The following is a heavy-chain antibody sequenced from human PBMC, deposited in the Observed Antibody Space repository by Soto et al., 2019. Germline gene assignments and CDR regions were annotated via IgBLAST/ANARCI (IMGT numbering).Heavy chain of an antibody. CDR2: INHSGST. CDR3: ARGSSYDYGSGSLGWFGP. CDR1: GGSFSGYY. J-gene: IGHJ5*02. Sequence: SETLSLTCAVYGGSFSGYYWSWIRQPPWKGLEWIGEINHSGSTNYNPSLKSRVTISVDTSKNQFSLKLSSVTAADTAVYYCARGSSYDYGSGSLGWFGPWGQGTLVTVCS. D-gene: IGHD3-10*01. V-gene: IGHV4-34*01.